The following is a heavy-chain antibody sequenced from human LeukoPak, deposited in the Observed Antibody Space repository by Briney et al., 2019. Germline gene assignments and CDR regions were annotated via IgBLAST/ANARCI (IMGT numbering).Heavy chain of an antibody. V-gene: IGHV3-23*01. CDR3: AKRGPIYSSTPGNYFDY. CDR1: GFTLSGYF. Sequence: GGSLRLSCAASGFTLSGYFMSWVRQAPGKGLEWVSTISGSDDGTYYADSVRGRFTISRDNSKNTLYLQMKALRDEDTATYYCAKRGPIYSSTPGNYFDYWGQGTLVTVSS. D-gene: IGHD3-10*01. J-gene: IGHJ4*02. CDR2: ISGSDDGT.